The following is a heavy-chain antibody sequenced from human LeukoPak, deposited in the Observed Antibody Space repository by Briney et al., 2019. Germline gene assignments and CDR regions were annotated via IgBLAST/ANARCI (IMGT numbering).Heavy chain of an antibody. CDR3: ASSPSTIFGVVNYYYYYMDV. Sequence: GGSLRLSCAASGFTFSSYGMHWVRQAPGKGLEWVAVISYDGSNKYYADSVKGRFTISRDNSKNTLYLQMNSLRAEDMAVYYCASSPSTIFGVVNYYYYYMDVWGKGTTVTVSS. J-gene: IGHJ6*03. D-gene: IGHD3-3*01. CDR1: GFTFSSYG. CDR2: ISYDGSNK. V-gene: IGHV3-30*03.